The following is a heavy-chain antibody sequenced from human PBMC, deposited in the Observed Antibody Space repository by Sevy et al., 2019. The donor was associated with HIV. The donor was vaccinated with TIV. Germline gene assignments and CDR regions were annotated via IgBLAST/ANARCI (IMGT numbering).Heavy chain of an antibody. D-gene: IGHD2-15*01. Sequence: QLGGPLRLSCSASEFTFSSYAMSWVRQAPGKGLERVSSISGSGRFTYYADFVEGRFIISRDNSKNTLSVQMNSLRAEDTAVYYCAKGFCSGATCPRDYYYYGMDVWGQGTTVTVSS. J-gene: IGHJ6*02. CDR3: AKGFCSGATCPRDYYYYGMDV. CDR2: ISGSGRFT. CDR1: EFTFSSYA. V-gene: IGHV3-23*01.